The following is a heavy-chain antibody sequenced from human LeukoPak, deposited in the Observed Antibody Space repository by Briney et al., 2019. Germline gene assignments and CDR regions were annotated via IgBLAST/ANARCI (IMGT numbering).Heavy chain of an antibody. CDR2: IKEDGSEK. CDR3: ATDQDHGYFRH. J-gene: IGHJ1*01. Sequence: GGSLRLSCVVSGFRFSSYWMSWVRQAPGKEPEWVANIKEDGSEKYYEDSVKGRFTISRDNAKNTLFLDMNSLRAEDTAVFYCATDQDHGYFRHWGQGSLVTVSS. V-gene: IGHV3-7*01. CDR1: GFRFSSYW. D-gene: IGHD4-17*01.